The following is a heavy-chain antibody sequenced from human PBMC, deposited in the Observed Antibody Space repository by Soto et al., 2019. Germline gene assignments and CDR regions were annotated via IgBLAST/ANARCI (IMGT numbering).Heavy chain of an antibody. D-gene: IGHD3-16*01. CDR2: ISYDGSNK. CDR3: ARGTLGVAYYYGMDV. J-gene: IGHJ6*02. Sequence: QGQLVESGGGVVQPGRSLRLSCAASGFTFSSYAMHWVRQAPGKGLEWVAVISYDGSNKYYADSVKGRFTISRDNSKNTLYLQMNSRRAEDTAVYYCARGTLGVAYYYGMDVWGQGSTVTVSS. V-gene: IGHV3-30-3*01. CDR1: GFTFSSYA.